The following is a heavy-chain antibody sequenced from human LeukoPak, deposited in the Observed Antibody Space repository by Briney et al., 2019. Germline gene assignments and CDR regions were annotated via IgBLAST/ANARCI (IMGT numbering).Heavy chain of an antibody. CDR2: IYYSGST. CDR3: ATLYDSSGYYFGY. V-gene: IGHV4-59*01. J-gene: IGHJ4*02. Sequence: PSETLSLTCTVSGGSISSYYWSWIRQPPGKGLEWIGYIYYSGSTNYNPSLKSRVTISVDTSKNQFSLKLSSVTAADTAVYYCATLYDSSGYYFGYWGQGTLVTVSS. CDR1: GGSISSYY. D-gene: IGHD3-22*01.